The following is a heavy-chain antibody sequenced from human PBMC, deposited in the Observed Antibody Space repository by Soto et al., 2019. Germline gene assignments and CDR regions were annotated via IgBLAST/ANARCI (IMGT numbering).Heavy chain of an antibody. CDR1: GDSISSYY. CDR3: ARGSSIAGLYYGMDV. CDR2: IYYSGST. Sequence: SETLSLTCTVSGDSISSYYWSWIRQPPGKGLEWIGYIYYSGSTNYNPSLKSRVTISVDTSKNQFSLKLSSVTAADTAVYYCARGSSIAGLYYGMDVWGQGTTVTVSS. D-gene: IGHD6-6*01. V-gene: IGHV4-59*12. J-gene: IGHJ6*02.